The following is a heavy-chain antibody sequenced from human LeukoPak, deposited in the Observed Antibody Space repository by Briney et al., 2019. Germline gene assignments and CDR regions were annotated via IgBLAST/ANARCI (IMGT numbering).Heavy chain of an antibody. CDR1: GFTFSSYA. CDR2: ISYDGSNK. D-gene: IGHD4-11*01. Sequence: PGRSLRLSCAASGFTFSSYAMHWVRQAPGKGLEWVAVISYDGSNKYYADSVKGRFTISRDNSKNTLYLQMNSLRAEDTAVYYCARAQVDYNNGPGSQGYYSYGMDVWGQGTTVTVSS. V-gene: IGHV3-30-3*01. J-gene: IGHJ6*02. CDR3: ARAQVDYNNGPGSQGYYSYGMDV.